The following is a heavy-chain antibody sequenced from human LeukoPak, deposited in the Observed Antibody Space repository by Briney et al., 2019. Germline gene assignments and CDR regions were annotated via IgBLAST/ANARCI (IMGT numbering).Heavy chain of an antibody. CDR1: GDSISLYY. CDR2: IDYSGTT. CDR3: ARCSDGGDDS. D-gene: IGHD2-8*01. Sequence: KTSETLSLTCTVSGDSISLYYWSWIRQPPGKGLEWIGYIDYSGTTYFNPSLKSRLSISGDTSNNQFSLRLTSVTAADTAVYYCARCSDGGDDSWGQGTLVTVSS. V-gene: IGHV4-59*06. J-gene: IGHJ4*02.